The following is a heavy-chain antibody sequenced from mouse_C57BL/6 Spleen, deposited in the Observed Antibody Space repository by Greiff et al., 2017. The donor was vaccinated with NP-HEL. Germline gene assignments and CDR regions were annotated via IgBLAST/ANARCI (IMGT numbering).Heavy chain of an antibody. Sequence: EVKVEESGPGLVKPSQSLSLTCSVTGYSITSGYYWNWIRQFPGNKLEWMGYISYDGSNNYNPSLKNRISITRDTSKNQFFLKLNSVTTEDTATYYCARERGHYGNYYFDYWGQGTTLTVSS. CDR1: GYSITSGYY. J-gene: IGHJ2*01. CDR3: ARERGHYGNYYFDY. D-gene: IGHD2-1*01. V-gene: IGHV3-6*01. CDR2: ISYDGSN.